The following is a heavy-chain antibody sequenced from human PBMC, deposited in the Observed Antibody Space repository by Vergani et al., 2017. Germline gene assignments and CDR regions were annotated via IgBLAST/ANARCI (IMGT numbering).Heavy chain of an antibody. D-gene: IGHD3-10*01. CDR2: ISSSSSYT. J-gene: IGHJ4*02. CDR1: GFTFSSYE. V-gene: IGHV3-48*03. CDR3: ASSPYGSGSYPLDY. Sequence: EVQLVESGGGLVQPGGSLRLSCAASGFTFSSYEMNWVRQAPGKGLEWVSYISSSSSYTNYADSVKGRFTISRDNAKNSLYLQMNSLRAEDTAVYYCASSPYGSGSYPLDYWGQGTLVTVSS.